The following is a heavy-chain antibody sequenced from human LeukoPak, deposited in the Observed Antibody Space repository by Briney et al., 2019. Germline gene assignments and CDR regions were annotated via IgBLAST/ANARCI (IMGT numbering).Heavy chain of an antibody. V-gene: IGHV3-48*03. CDR1: GFTFSSYE. CDR3: ARVAVTDHY. Sequence: WGSLRLSCAASGFTFSSYEMNWVRQAPGKGLEWVSYISSSGSTIYYADPVKGRFTISRDNAKNSLYLQMNSLRAEDTAVYYCARVAVTDHYWGQGSLVTVSS. D-gene: IGHD2-21*02. J-gene: IGHJ4*02. CDR2: ISSSGSTI.